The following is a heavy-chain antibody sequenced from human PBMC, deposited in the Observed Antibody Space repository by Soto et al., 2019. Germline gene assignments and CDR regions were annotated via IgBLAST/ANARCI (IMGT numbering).Heavy chain of an antibody. CDR3: AKDDTVTADPSRGILFDY. J-gene: IGHJ4*01. Sequence: EVQVLESGGGLVQRGGSLRLSCEASGFTFNNYAMSWVRHAPGEGLEWVSISIANGGTFYADSVTGRFTISTDNSKYTMYLLTISQRVEFIAIYYCAKDDTVTADPSRGILFDYWGHG. CDR1: GFTFNNYA. CDR2: SIANGGT. D-gene: IGHD4-4*01. V-gene: IGHV3-23*01.